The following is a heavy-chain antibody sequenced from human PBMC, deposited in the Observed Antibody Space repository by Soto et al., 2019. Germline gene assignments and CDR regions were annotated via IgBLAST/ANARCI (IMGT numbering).Heavy chain of an antibody. CDR3: ATDQRFLEWLSQSSYYYYGMDV. CDR1: GYTLTELS. D-gene: IGHD3-3*01. V-gene: IGHV1-24*01. CDR2: FDPEDGET. J-gene: IGHJ6*02. Sequence: ASVKVSCKVSGYTLTELSMHWVRQAPGKGLEWMGGFDPEDGETIYAQKFQGRVTMTEDTSTDTAYMELSSLRSEDTAVYYCATDQRFLEWLSQSSYYYYGMDVWGQGTTVTVSS.